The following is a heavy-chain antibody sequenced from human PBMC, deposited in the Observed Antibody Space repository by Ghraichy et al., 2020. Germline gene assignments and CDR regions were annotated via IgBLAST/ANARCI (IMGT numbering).Heavy chain of an antibody. CDR1: GFTFSSYA. CDR2: ISYDGSNK. D-gene: IGHD6-13*01. Sequence: GSLRLSCAASGFTFSSYAMHWVRQAPGKGLEWVAVISYDGSNKYYADSVKGRFTISRDNSKNTLYLQMNSLRAEDTAVYYCARGGDSSSWEQYYYYGMDVWGQGTTVTVSS. CDR3: ARGGDSSSWEQYYYYGMDV. V-gene: IGHV3-30-3*01. J-gene: IGHJ6*02.